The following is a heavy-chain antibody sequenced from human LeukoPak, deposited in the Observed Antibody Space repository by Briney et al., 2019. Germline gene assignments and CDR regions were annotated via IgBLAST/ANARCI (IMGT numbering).Heavy chain of an antibody. CDR2: VSWNSGTI. CDR1: GFTFDDYA. J-gene: IGHJ4*02. D-gene: IGHD6-19*01. CDR3: AKGDGRIPVAGTFDH. V-gene: IGHV3-9*01. Sequence: GRSLRLSCAASGFTFDDYAMHWVRHAPGKGLEWVSGVSWNSGTIGYADFVKGRFTISRDNAKNSLYLQMNSLRAEDTALYYCAKGDGRIPVAGTFDHWGQGTLVTVSS.